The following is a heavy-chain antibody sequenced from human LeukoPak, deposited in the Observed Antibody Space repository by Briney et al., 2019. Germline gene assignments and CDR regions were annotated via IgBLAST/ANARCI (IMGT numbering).Heavy chain of an antibody. CDR3: ARDLSAMTGRLPPYYFDY. V-gene: IGHV1-69*05. CDR1: GGTFSSYA. J-gene: IGHJ4*02. Sequence: SAKVSCKASGGTFSSYAISWVRQAPGQGLEWMGGIIPIFGTANYAQKFQGRVTITTDESTSTAYMELSSLRSEDTAVYYCARDLSAMTGRLPPYYFDYWGQGTLVTVSS. CDR2: IIPIFGTA. D-gene: IGHD3-9*01.